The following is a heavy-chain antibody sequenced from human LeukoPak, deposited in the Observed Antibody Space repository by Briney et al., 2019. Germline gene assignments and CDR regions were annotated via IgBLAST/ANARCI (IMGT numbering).Heavy chain of an antibody. CDR1: GFTFSSCG. V-gene: IGHV3-30*02. Sequence: GGSLRLSCAASGFTFSSCGMHWVRQAPGKGLEWVAFIRYDGSNKYYADSVKGRFTISRDNSKNTLYLQMNSLRAEDTAVYYCAKDGGTITSIDYWGQGTLVTVSS. CDR3: AKDGGTITSIDY. D-gene: IGHD3-16*01. CDR2: IRYDGSNK. J-gene: IGHJ4*02.